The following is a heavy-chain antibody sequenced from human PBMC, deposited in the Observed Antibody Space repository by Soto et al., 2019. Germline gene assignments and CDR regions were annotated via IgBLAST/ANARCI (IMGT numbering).Heavy chain of an antibody. J-gene: IGHJ5*02. Sequence: PSETLSLTCAVYGGSFSGYYWSWIRQPPGKGLEWIGEINHSGSTNYNPSLKSRVTISVDTSKNQFSLKLSSVTAADTAVYYCARLKCPPWGQGTLVTVSS. V-gene: IGHV4-34*01. CDR1: GGSFSGYY. CDR3: ARLKCPP. CDR2: INHSGST.